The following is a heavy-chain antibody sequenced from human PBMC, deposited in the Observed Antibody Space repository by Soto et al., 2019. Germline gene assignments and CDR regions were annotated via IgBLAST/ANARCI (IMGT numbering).Heavy chain of an antibody. CDR1: GGAINDHY. J-gene: IGHJ4*02. D-gene: IGHD3-9*01. Sequence: SETLSLTCTLSGGAINDHYWSFIRQPPGKGLEWIGYIYYNGNTNYNPSLESRVTISVDRSRHQFSLRLTSLTAADTAVYYCARVRTGYFDYWGRGALVTVSS. CDR2: IYYNGNT. V-gene: IGHV4-59*11. CDR3: ARVRTGYFDY.